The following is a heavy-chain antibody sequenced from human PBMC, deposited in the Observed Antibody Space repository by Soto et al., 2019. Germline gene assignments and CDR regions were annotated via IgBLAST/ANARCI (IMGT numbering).Heavy chain of an antibody. CDR2: INAGNGNT. Sequence: ASVKVSCKASGYTFTSYAMHWVRQAPGQRLEWMGWINAGNGNTKYSQKFQGRVTITRDTSASTAYMELSSLRSEDTAVYYCARDHDYYDSSGYASYGDYWGQGTLVTVSS. J-gene: IGHJ4*02. V-gene: IGHV1-3*01. CDR1: GYTFTSYA. D-gene: IGHD3-22*01. CDR3: ARDHDYYDSSGYASYGDY.